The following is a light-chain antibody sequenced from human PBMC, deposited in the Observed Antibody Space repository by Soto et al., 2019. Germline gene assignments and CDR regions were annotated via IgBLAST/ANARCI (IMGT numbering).Light chain of an antibody. CDR1: QSVSSY. CDR2: DAS. V-gene: IGKV3-11*01. CDR3: QQRSNWPLT. J-gene: IGKJ4*01. Sequence: EIVLTPSPATLSLSPGERATLSCRASQSVSSYLAWYQQKPGQAPRLLIHDASNRATGIPARFSGSGSATDFTLTISSLEPEDFAVYYCQQRSNWPLTFGGGTKVDIK.